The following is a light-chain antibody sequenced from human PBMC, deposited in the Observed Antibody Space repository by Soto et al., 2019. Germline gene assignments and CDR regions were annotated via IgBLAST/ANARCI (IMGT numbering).Light chain of an antibody. J-gene: IGKJ1*01. Sequence: DIQMTQSPSTLSASVGDRVTITCRASQSISSWLAWYQQKPGKAPKLLMYKASTLKSGVPSRFSGSGSGTEFTLTVSSLQPDDFATYFCQQYKSYPWTFGQGTKVEIK. CDR3: QQYKSYPWT. V-gene: IGKV1-5*03. CDR2: KAS. CDR1: QSISSW.